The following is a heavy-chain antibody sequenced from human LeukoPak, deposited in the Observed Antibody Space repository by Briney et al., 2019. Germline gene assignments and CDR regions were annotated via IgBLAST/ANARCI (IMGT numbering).Heavy chain of an antibody. Sequence: SQTLSLTCTVSGGSISSGSYYWSWIRHPAGKGLEWIGRIYTSGSTNYNPSLKSRVTISVDTSKNQFSLKLSSVTAADTAVYYCARDLGYSYGYWFDPWGQGTLVTVSS. CDR2: IYTSGST. CDR1: GGSISSGSYY. D-gene: IGHD5-18*01. V-gene: IGHV4-61*02. CDR3: ARDLGYSYGYWFDP. J-gene: IGHJ5*02.